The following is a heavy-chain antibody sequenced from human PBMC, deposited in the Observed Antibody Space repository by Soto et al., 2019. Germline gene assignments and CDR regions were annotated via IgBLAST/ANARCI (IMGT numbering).Heavy chain of an antibody. CDR1: GGTISSWY. J-gene: IGHJ4*02. D-gene: IGHD1-26*01. Sequence: SETLSLTCTVSGGTISSWYWSWIRQPPGKGLEWIEYIYYSGSTNCNPSLKSRLTISVDTSKNQFSLKLSSVTAADTAVYYCARRYGSAIDYWGQGTLVTVSS. CDR3: ARRYGSAIDY. V-gene: IGHV4-59*08. CDR2: IYYSGST.